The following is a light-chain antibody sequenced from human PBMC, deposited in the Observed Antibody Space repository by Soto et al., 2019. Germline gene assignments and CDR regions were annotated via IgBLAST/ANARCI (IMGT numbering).Light chain of an antibody. CDR3: QQTYSFPNT. V-gene: IGKV1-39*01. CDR2: NAS. J-gene: IGKJ4*01. Sequence: DIQMTQSPSSLSASIGDAVTITCRTSQYIINYLNWYQQKPGKAPKLLIYNASTLQRGVPPRFSGSISGTDFTLTISSLQPEDFATYYCQQTYSFPNTFGGGTKVDIK. CDR1: QYIINY.